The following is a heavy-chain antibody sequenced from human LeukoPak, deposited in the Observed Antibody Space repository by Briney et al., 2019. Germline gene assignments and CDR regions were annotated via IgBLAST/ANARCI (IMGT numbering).Heavy chain of an antibody. CDR2: IYYSGST. CDR1: GYSISSGYY. CDR3: AVWYRSSWYY. J-gene: IGHJ4*02. D-gene: IGHD6-13*01. V-gene: IGHV4-38-2*02. Sequence: KSSETLSLTCTVSGYSISSGYYWGWIRQPPGKGLEWIGNIYYSGSTYYNPSLKSRVTISVDTSRNQFSLKLSSVTAADTAVYYCAVWYRSSWYYWGQGTLVTVSS.